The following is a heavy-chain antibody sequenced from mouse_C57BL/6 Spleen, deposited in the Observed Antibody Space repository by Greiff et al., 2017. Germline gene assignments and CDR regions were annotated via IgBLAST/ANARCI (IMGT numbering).Heavy chain of an antibody. CDR1: GYTFTSYW. V-gene: IGHV1-69*01. J-gene: IGHJ1*03. CDR3: ARSDSNYGYFDV. CDR2: IDPSDSYT. Sequence: QVQLQQPGAELVMPGASVKLSCKASGYTFTSYWMHWVKQRPGPGLEWIGEIDPSDSYTNYNQKFKGKSTLTVDKSSSTAYMQLSSLTSEDSAVYYCARSDSNYGYFDVWGTGTTVTVSS. D-gene: IGHD2-5*01.